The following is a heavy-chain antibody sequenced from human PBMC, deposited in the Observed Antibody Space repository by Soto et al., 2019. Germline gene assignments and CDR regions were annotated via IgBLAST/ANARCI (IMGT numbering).Heavy chain of an antibody. CDR3: AKANIVVVAATDGMDV. J-gene: IGHJ6*02. CDR1: GFTFSSYG. D-gene: IGHD2-15*01. Sequence: QRGGSLRLSCAASGFTFSSYGMHWVRQAPGKGLEWVAVIPYDGSNKYYADSVKGRFTISKDNSKNTLYLQMNSLRAEDTAVYYCAKANIVVVAATDGMDVWGQGTTVTSP. CDR2: IPYDGSNK. V-gene: IGHV3-30*18.